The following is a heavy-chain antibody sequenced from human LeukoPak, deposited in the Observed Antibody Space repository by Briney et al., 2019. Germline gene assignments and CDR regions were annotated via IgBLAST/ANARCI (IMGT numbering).Heavy chain of an antibody. V-gene: IGHV6-1*01. J-gene: IGHJ4*02. Sequence: SQTLSLTCAISGDSVSNYTTAWNWIRQSPSRGLEWLGRTYYRSKGYNEYAVSVKSRITLDPDTSKNQFSLQLSSVPPEDTAVYYCARGYYCDSWGQGTLVTVSS. CDR1: GDSVSNYTTA. CDR2: TYYRSKGYN. CDR3: ARGYYCDS.